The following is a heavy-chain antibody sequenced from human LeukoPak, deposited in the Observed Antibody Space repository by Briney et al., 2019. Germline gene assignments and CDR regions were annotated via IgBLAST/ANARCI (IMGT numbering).Heavy chain of an antibody. V-gene: IGHV4-59*01. CDR2: ISYSGST. J-gene: IGHJ4*02. Sequence: TGGSLRLSCAASGFTFSSYSMNWIRQPPGKGLEWIGYISYSGSTSYNASLKSRVTILVDTSKNQFSLKLSSVTAADTAVYYCARSARGGYGSGTFDYWGQGTLVTVSS. D-gene: IGHD3-10*01. CDR1: GFTFSSYS. CDR3: ARSARGGYGSGTFDY.